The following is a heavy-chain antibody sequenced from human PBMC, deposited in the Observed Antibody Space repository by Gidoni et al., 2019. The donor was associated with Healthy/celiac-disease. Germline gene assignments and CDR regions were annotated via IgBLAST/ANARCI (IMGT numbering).Heavy chain of an antibody. CDR1: VFIFSSDA. CDR3: AKTRLLWFGELLMGPYYFDY. J-gene: IGHJ4*02. Sequence: EVQLLECGGGLVQPGGSLILSWAAAVFIFSSDAMSWVRQAPGKGMGWVSATSGSGGSTYYEASVKGRFTISRDNPKNTLYLQMNSLRAEDTAVYYCAKTRLLWFGELLMGPYYFDYWGQGTLVTVSS. CDR2: TSGSGGST. V-gene: IGHV3-23*01. D-gene: IGHD3-10*01.